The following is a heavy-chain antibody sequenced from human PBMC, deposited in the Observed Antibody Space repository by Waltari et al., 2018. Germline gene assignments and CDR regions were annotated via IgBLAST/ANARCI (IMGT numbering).Heavy chain of an antibody. D-gene: IGHD2-2*01. CDR2: ISWNSNNI. J-gene: IGHJ2*01. V-gene: IGHV3-9*01. Sequence: EGQLVESGGGLVQPGRSLRIPCAASGFHFDDYALHWVRQPPGGGLEWVSFISWNSNNIGQADSVKGRFIISRDNAKNSLYLHMNSLRPEDTALYYCGKDRGPATSHVGIDLWGRGTLVIVSS. CDR3: GKDRGPATSHVGIDL. CDR1: GFHFDDYA.